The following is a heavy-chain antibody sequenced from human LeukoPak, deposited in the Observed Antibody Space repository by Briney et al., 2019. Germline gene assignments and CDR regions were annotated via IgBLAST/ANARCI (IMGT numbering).Heavy chain of an antibody. CDR1: GFTFDDYV. J-gene: IGHJ6*02. CDR2: TSWNSGSI. CDR3: AKDFEEEFYYGMDV. D-gene: IGHD3-10*01. V-gene: IGHV3-9*01. Sequence: PGRSLRHSCAAPGFTFDDYVMHWVRPAPGKGLEWGSRTSWNSGSIGYAGSVKGRFHITRDNAKNSLYLQMNSLRAEDTAMHYCAKDFEEEFYYGMDVWGQGTTVTVSS.